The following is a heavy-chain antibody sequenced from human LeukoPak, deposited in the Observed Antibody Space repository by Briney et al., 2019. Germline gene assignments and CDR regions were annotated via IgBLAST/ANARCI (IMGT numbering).Heavy chain of an antibody. CDR3: ARDKVWFGELLGGENWFDP. CDR1: GFTFSSYE. Sequence: GALRLSCAASGFTFSSYEMNWVRQAPGKGLEWVSYISSSGSTIYYADSVKGRFTISRDNAKNSLNLQMNSLRAEDTAVYYCARDKVWFGELLGGENWFDPWGQGTLVTVSS. V-gene: IGHV3-48*03. CDR2: ISSSGSTI. J-gene: IGHJ5*01. D-gene: IGHD3-10*01.